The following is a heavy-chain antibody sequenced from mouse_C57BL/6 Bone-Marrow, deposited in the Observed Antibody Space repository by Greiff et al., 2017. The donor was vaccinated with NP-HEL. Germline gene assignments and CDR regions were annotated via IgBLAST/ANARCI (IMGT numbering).Heavy chain of an antibody. CDR1: GYTFTSYW. Sequence: VQLQQSGTVLARPGASVKMSCKTSGYTFTSYWMHWVKQRPGQGLEWIGAIYPGHSDTSYNQKFKGKAKLIAVTSASTAYMELSSLTNEDSAVYYSRRTDYDDYRGQDTTLTVST. CDR2: IYPGHSDT. V-gene: IGHV1-5*01. D-gene: IGHD2-4*01. J-gene: IGHJ2*01. CDR3: RRTDYDDY.